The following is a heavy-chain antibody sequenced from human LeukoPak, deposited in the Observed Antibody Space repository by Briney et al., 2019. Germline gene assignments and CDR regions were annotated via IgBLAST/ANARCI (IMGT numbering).Heavy chain of an antibody. D-gene: IGHD3-10*01. CDR2: IYYSGTT. V-gene: IGHV4-30-4*01. CDR1: GGSISSGDYY. J-gene: IGHJ4*02. Sequence: SETLSLTCTVSGGSISSGDYYWSWIRQPPGTGLEWIGYIYYSGTTYYNPSLKSRVTISVDTSKNQFSLKLTSVTAADTAVYYCARGPYGSGSYYWGQGTLVTVSS. CDR3: ARGPYGSGSYY.